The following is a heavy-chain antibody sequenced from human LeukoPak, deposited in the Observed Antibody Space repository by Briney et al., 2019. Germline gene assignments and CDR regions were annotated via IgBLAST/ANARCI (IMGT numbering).Heavy chain of an antibody. J-gene: IGHJ3*02. CDR3: AKDNSPAVDPDDAFDI. D-gene: IGHD2-15*01. Sequence: GGSLRLSCAASGFTFSSYGMHWVRQAPGKGLEWVAFIRYDGSNKYYADSVKGRFTISRDNSKNTLYLQMNSLRAEDTAVYYCAKDNSPAVDPDDAFDIWGQGTVVTVSS. CDR1: GFTFSSYG. CDR2: IRYDGSNK. V-gene: IGHV3-30*02.